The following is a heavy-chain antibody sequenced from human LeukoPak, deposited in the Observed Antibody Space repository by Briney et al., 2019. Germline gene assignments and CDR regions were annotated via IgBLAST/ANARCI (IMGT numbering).Heavy chain of an antibody. CDR3: ASGGRYSYGFDY. CDR1: GDSVSSNSAA. Sequence: SQTLSLTCAISGDSVSSNSAAWNWIRQSPSRGLEWLGRTYYRSKWYNDYAVSVKSRITINPDTSKNQFSLQLNSVPPEDTALYYCASGGRYSYGFDYWGQGTLVTVSS. V-gene: IGHV6-1*01. CDR2: TYYRSKWYN. J-gene: IGHJ4*02. D-gene: IGHD5-18*01.